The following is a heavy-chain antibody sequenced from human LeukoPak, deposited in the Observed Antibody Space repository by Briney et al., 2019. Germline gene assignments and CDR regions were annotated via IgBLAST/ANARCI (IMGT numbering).Heavy chain of an antibody. Sequence: ASVKVSCKASGYTFTTYGISWVRQAPGQGLEWMGWISAYNGNTDYAQKLQGRVTMATDTSTNTAYMELSSLRSDDTAVYYCARDIHEHLGYGSSTSWYNFDYWGQGTLVTVSS. J-gene: IGHJ4*02. CDR3: ARDIHEHLGYGSSTSWYNFDY. D-gene: IGHD2-2*02. CDR2: ISAYNGNT. V-gene: IGHV1-18*01. CDR1: GYTFTTYG.